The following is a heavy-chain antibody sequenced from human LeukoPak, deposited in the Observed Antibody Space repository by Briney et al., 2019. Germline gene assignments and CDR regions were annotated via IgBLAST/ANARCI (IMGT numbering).Heavy chain of an antibody. CDR3: ASGLDYPDY. J-gene: IGHJ4*02. V-gene: IGHV3-30-3*01. CDR2: ISSNGGTK. D-gene: IGHD4-11*01. CDR1: EFTFDNYA. Sequence: GGSLRLSCAASEFTFDNYAMHWVRQAPGKGLEWVTGISSNGGTKYYADSVKGRFTISRDNAKNSLYLQMNSLRAEDTAVYYCASGLDYPDYWGQGTLVTVSS.